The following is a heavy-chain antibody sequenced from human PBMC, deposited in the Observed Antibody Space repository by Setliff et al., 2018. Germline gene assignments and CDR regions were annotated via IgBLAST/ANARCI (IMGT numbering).Heavy chain of an antibody. D-gene: IGHD6-19*01. CDR2: IWFDGSNT. Sequence: GGSLRLSCGASGFTFSTHAMHWVRQAPGKGLEWVAMIWFDGSNTHYPGSVKGRFTVSRDNSKNMVYLQMNSLRVDDTAVYYCVRDPPNSGWAFDYWSQGTLVTVSS. J-gene: IGHJ4*02. V-gene: IGHV3-33*01. CDR3: VRDPPNSGWAFDY. CDR1: GFTFSTHA.